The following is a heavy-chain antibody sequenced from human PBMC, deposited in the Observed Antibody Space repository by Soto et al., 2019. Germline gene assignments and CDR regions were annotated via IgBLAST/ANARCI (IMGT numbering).Heavy chain of an antibody. J-gene: IGHJ4*02. Sequence: QVQLVESGGGLVKPGGSLRLSCAASRFTFSDDDMSWIRQAPGKGLEWVSYISSSGSTIYYADSVKGRFTISRDNAKNSLSLQMNSLRAEDTAVYYCAREGNVGELSSSDFAYGGQGTLVAVSS. V-gene: IGHV3-11*01. D-gene: IGHD3-10*01. CDR2: ISSSGSTI. CDR3: AREGNVGELSSSDFAY. CDR1: RFTFSDDD.